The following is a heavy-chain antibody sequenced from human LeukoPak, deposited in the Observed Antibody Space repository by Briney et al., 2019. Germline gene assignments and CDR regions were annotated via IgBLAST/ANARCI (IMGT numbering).Heavy chain of an antibody. CDR1: GFTVSSNY. D-gene: IGHD1-26*01. CDR3: ARDLTSGSYRDY. CDR2: IYSGGST. J-gene: IGHJ4*02. Sequence: GGSLRLSCAASGFTVSSNYMSWVRQAPGKGLEWVSVIYSGGSTYYADSVKGRFTISRDNSRNTLYLQMNSLRAEDTAVYYRARDLTSGSYRDYWGQGTLVTVSS. V-gene: IGHV3-66*01.